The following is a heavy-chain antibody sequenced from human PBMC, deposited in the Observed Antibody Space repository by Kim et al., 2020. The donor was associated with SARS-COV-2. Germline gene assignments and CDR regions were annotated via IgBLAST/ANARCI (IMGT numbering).Heavy chain of an antibody. CDR1: GFSLSTSGVG. D-gene: IGHD3-22*01. V-gene: IGHV2-5*02. CDR2: IYWDDDK. Sequence: SGPTLVKPTQTLTLTCTFSGFSLSTSGVGVGWIRQPPGKALEWLALIYWDDDKRYSPSLKSRLTITKDTSKNQVVLTMTNMDPVDTATYYCAHSQSQEYYDSSGYPPPNYWYFDLWGRGTLVTVSS. J-gene: IGHJ2*01. CDR3: AHSQSQEYYDSSGYPPPNYWYFDL.